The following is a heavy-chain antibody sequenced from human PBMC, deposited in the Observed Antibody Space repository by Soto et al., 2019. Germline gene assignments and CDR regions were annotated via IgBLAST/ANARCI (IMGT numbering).Heavy chain of an antibody. V-gene: IGHV4-39*07. CDR1: GDSISSSSYY. CDR3: VRVSNRGYGDYVDYYYYGMDV. CDR2: IYYSGST. D-gene: IGHD4-17*01. Sequence: PSETLSLTCTVSGDSISSSSYYWGWSRQPPGKGLEWIGSIYYSGSTYYNPSLKSRVTISVDTSKNQFSLKLSSVTAADTTVYYCVRVSNRGYGDYVDYYYYGMDVWGQGTTVTVSS. J-gene: IGHJ6*02.